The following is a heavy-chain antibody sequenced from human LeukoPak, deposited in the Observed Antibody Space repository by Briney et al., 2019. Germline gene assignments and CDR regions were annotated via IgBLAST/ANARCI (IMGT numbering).Heavy chain of an antibody. CDR2: LAYSGAA. D-gene: IGHD3-22*01. J-gene: IGHJ4*02. CDR1: GFTLNKYP. Sequence: GGSLRLPCSVSGFTLNKYPMNWVRQAPGKGLEWISTLAYSGAAHYGDSVKGRFTISRDDSKNTVYLQMNSLRPEDTAIYFCAKDFDSGGAYDGDHGWGQGTLVTVSS. V-gene: IGHV3-23*01. CDR3: AKDFDSGGAYDGDHG.